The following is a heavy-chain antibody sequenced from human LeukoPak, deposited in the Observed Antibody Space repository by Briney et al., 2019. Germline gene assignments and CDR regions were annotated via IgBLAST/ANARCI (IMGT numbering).Heavy chain of an antibody. CDR1: GFTFSSYS. CDR2: ISSSSSYI. D-gene: IGHD1-26*01. V-gene: IGHV3-21*01. J-gene: IGHJ4*02. CDR3: ARDFLSGSYCDY. Sequence: GGSLRLSCAASGFTFSSYSMNWVRQAPGKGLEWVSSISSSSSYIYYADSVKGRFTISRDNDKNSLYLQMNRLRAEDTAVYYCARDFLSGSYCDYWGQGTLVTVSA.